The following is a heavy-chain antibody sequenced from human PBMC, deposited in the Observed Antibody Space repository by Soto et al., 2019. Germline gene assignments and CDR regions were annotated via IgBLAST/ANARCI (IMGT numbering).Heavy chain of an antibody. CDR1: GFTFSTYA. D-gene: IGHD3-22*01. V-gene: IGHV3-23*01. Sequence: EVQLLESGGGLVQPGGSLRLSCAASGFTFSTYAMSWVRQAPGKGLEWVSVIGGSGISTYYADSVKGRFTISRDNSKNTLYLQMNSLRAEDTAVYYCAKGSSGYPYYGMDVWGQGTTVTVSS. J-gene: IGHJ6*02. CDR3: AKGSSGYPYYGMDV. CDR2: IGGSGIST.